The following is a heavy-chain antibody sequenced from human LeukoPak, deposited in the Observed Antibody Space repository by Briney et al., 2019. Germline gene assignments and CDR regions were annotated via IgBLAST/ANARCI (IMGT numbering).Heavy chain of an antibody. CDR1: GGTFSSYA. CDR2: IIPIFGTA. D-gene: IGHD5-18*01. V-gene: IGHV1-69*01. J-gene: IGHJ4*02. Sequence: SVKVSCKASGGTFSSYAISWVRQAPGQGLEWMGGIIPIFGTANYAQKFQGRVTITADESTSTAYMELSSLRSDDTAVYYCARVRKYSYGYFDYWGQGTLVTVSS. CDR3: ARVRKYSYGYFDY.